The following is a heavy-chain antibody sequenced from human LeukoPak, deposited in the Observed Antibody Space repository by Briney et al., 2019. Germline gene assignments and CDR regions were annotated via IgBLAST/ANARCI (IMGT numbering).Heavy chain of an antibody. CDR1: GFTFSSYS. D-gene: IGHD3-22*01. V-gene: IGHV3-21*01. CDR3: ARRAGSGSRDDY. J-gene: IGHJ4*02. Sequence: GGSLRLSCAASGFTFSSYSMNWVRQAPGKGLEWVSSISSSSSYIYYADSVKGRFTIPRDNAKNSLYLQMNSLRAEDTAVYYCARRAGSGSRDDYWGQGTLVTVSS. CDR2: ISSSSSYI.